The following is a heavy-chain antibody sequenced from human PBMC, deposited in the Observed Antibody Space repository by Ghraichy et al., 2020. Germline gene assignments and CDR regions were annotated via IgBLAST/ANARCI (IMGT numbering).Heavy chain of an antibody. Sequence: SETLSLTCAVYGGSFSGYYWSWIRQPPGKGLEWIGEINHSGSTNYNPSLKSRVTISVDTSKNQFSLKLSSVTAADTAVYYCARASLLRYFDWSVRGWAFDIWGQGTMVTVSS. J-gene: IGHJ3*02. V-gene: IGHV4-34*01. CDR2: INHSGST. D-gene: IGHD3-9*01. CDR3: ARASLLRYFDWSVRGWAFDI. CDR1: GGSFSGYY.